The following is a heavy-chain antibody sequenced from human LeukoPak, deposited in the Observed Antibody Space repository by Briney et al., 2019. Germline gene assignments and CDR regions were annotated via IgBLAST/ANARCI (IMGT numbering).Heavy chain of an antibody. CDR1: GGSISSSSYY. CDR3: ARQPGYNLIVDY. Sequence: PSEXLSLTCSVSGGSISSSSYYWGWVRQPPGRGLEWVGSIYYSGSTYDNPSLKSRVTISVDTSKNQFSLKLSSVTAADTAVYYCARQPGYNLIVDYWGQGTLVTVSS. J-gene: IGHJ4*02. CDR2: IYYSGST. D-gene: IGHD5-24*01. V-gene: IGHV4-39*01.